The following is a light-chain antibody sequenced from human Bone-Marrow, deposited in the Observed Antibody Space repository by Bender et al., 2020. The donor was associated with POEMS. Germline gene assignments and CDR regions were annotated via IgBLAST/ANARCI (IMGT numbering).Light chain of an antibody. CDR3: AVWDDSLNGWV. CDR1: RLGHKN. V-gene: IGLV3-1*01. J-gene: IGLJ3*02. CDR2: QDS. Sequence: SYELTQPPSVSVSPGQTVSITCSGDRLGHKNVCWYQQKPGQSPVLVIYQDSKRPSGIPERFSGSNSGTSASLAISGLQSEDEADYYCAVWDDSLNGWVFGGGTKLTVL.